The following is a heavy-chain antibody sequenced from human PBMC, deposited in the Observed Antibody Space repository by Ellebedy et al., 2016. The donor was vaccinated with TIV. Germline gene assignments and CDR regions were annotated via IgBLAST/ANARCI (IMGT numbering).Heavy chain of an antibody. CDR2: ISSSGSTI. Sequence: GESLKISXAASGFTFSDYYMSWIRQAPGKGLEWVSYISSSGSTIYYADSVKGRFTISRDNAKNSLYLQMNSLRAEDTAVYYCARDPSWSGWSTGGSWGQGTLVTVSS. V-gene: IGHV3-11*01. CDR1: GFTFSDYY. J-gene: IGHJ4*02. CDR3: ARDPSWSGWSTGGS. D-gene: IGHD6-19*01.